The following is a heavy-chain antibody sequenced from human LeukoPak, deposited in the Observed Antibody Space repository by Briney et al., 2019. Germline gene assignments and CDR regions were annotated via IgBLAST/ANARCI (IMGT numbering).Heavy chain of an antibody. CDR2: ISGSGDST. Sequence: GGSLRLSCAASGFTFSTYAVNWVRQAPGKGLEWVSTISGSGDSTYYADSVKGRFTISRDNSKDTLYLQMNSLRAEDTAVYYCAKTTNSGSYYWGQGTLVTVSS. V-gene: IGHV3-23*01. CDR3: AKTTNSGSYY. CDR1: GFTFSTYA. J-gene: IGHJ4*02. D-gene: IGHD1-26*01.